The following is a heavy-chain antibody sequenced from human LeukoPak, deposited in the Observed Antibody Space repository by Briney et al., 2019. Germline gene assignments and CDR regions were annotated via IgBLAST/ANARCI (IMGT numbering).Heavy chain of an antibody. Sequence: PSDTLSLTCTVSGGPISSSSDYWGSIRQAPGKGLEWIGSIYYHENTYYNSSLKSRVTISVDTSKNQFSLKLSSVTAADTAVYYCATTGKRGYSYGLPYWGQGTLVTVSS. V-gene: IGHV4-39*01. CDR1: GGPISSSSDY. CDR3: ATTGKRGYSYGLPY. CDR2: IYYHENT. J-gene: IGHJ4*02. D-gene: IGHD5-18*01.